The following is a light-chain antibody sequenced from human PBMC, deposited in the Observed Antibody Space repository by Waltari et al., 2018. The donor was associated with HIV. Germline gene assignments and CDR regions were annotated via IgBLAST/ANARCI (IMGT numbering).Light chain of an antibody. J-gene: IGKJ2*01. CDR2: KAS. CDR3: QQYNSYPYT. Sequence: DIQMTQPPSTVSASVGDRVTISCRASQSISSWLAWYQQKPGKAPKLLVYKASTLESGVPSRFIGSGSGTEFTLTISSLQPDDVATYYCQQYNSYPYTFGQGTKLEI. CDR1: QSISSW. V-gene: IGKV1-5*03.